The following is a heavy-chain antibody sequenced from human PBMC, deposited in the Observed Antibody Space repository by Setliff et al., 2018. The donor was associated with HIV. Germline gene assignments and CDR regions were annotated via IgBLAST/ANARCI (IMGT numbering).Heavy chain of an antibody. V-gene: IGHV4-59*12. CDR1: GGSITGYY. CDR3: ARASTRIGYDSSGYPFDY. D-gene: IGHD3-22*01. CDR2: IYYSGNT. J-gene: IGHJ4*02. Sequence: LSLTCTVSGGSITGYYWSWIRQPPGKGLEWIGWIYYSGNTRYNPSLKSRVTISVDTSQNQFSLKLSSVTAADTAVYYCARASTRIGYDSSGYPFDYWGQGTLVTVSS.